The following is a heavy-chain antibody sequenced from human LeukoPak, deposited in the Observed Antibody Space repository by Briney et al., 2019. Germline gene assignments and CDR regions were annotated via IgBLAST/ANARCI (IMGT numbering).Heavy chain of an antibody. D-gene: IGHD6-19*01. J-gene: IGHJ4*02. V-gene: IGHV4-34*01. CDR2: INHSGST. CDR1: GGSFSGYY. Sequence: SETLSLTCAVYGGSFSGYYWSWIRQPPGKGLEWIGEINHSGSTNYNPSLKSRVTISVDTSKNQFSLKLSSVTAADTAVYNCARDSTDSSGWTRSRISLDYWGQGTLVTVSS. CDR3: ARDSTDSSGWTRSRISLDY.